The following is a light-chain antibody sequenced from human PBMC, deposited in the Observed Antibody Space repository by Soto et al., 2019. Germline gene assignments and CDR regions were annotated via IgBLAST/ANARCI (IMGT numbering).Light chain of an antibody. CDR3: LQQNSYPRT. Sequence: DIPMTQSPSVMSASVGDRVTITCRASQGISNYLAWFQQKPGKVPKRLIYAASNLQSGVPSRFSGSQSGTEFSLPISSRQPEDFATYYWLQQNSYPRTFGQGTKVEI. CDR1: QGISNY. CDR2: AAS. J-gene: IGKJ1*01. V-gene: IGKV1-17*03.